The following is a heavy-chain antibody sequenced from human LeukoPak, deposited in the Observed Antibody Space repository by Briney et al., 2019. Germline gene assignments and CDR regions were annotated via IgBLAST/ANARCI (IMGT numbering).Heavy chain of an antibody. CDR2: TIHSGST. CDR1: GGSFSGYY. V-gene: IGHV4-34*01. D-gene: IGHD3-10*01. J-gene: IGHJ5*02. Sequence: PSETLSLTCAVYGGSFSGYYWGWIRPPPGKGREWIGETIHSGSTNSHPSLKRGVRISVATSRNQFTLKRSSVTAADTAVYYCARGGGITYYYGSGSYRWFDPWGQGTLVTVSS. CDR3: ARGGGITYYYGSGSYRWFDP.